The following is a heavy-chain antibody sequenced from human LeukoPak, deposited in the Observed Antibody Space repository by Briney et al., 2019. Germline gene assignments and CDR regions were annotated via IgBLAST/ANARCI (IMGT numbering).Heavy chain of an antibody. J-gene: IGHJ5*02. D-gene: IGHD3-22*01. CDR1: GGSFSGYY. Sequence: SETLSLTCAVYGGSFSGYYWSWIRQPPGKGLEWIGEINHSGSTNYNPSLKSRVTISVDTSKNQFSLKLSSVTAADTAVYYCAREKVDSSGYYTGDNWFDPWGQGTLVTVSS. CDR2: INHSGST. V-gene: IGHV4-34*01. CDR3: AREKVDSSGYYTGDNWFDP.